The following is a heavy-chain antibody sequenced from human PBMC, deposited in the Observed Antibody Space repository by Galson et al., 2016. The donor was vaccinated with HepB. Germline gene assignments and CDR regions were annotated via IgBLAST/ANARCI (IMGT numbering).Heavy chain of an antibody. D-gene: IGHD1-14*01. J-gene: IGHJ4*02. CDR1: GFTFNSYA. V-gene: IGHV3-23*01. Sequence: SLRLSCAGSGFTFNSYAMNWVRQAPGKGLEWISLISDNDHATYYADPVRGRFSIARDNSKNTLYLQMNSLRADDTAVYYCAKCPPGTRGSLDSWGQGTLVTVSS. CDR2: ISDNDHAT. CDR3: AKCPPGTRGSLDS.